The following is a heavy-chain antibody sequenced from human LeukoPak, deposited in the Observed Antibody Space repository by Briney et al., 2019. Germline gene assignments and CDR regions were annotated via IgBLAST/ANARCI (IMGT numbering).Heavy chain of an antibody. Sequence: GGSLRLSCAASGFTFSRYWMSWVRQTPEKGLECVANIKQDGSDKFYVDSVKGRFTISRDNAKNSLYLQMNSLRAEDTALYYCAKDKGDTTSMDVWGQGTTVTVSS. J-gene: IGHJ6*02. D-gene: IGHD1-26*01. CDR3: AKDKGDTTSMDV. V-gene: IGHV3-7*03. CDR1: GFTFSRYW. CDR2: IKQDGSDK.